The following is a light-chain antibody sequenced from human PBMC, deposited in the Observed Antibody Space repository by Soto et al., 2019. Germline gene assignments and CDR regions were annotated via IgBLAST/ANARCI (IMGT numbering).Light chain of an antibody. CDR3: QQYDNWPPFT. J-gene: IGKJ3*01. Sequence: EIVMTQSPATLSVSPGERATLSCRAGQSVSTNLAWFQQKPGQAPRLLIYGASTRASGIPARFSGSGSGTEFTLTISSLQSEDFAVYYCQQYDNWPPFTFGPGTKVEIQ. CDR2: GAS. V-gene: IGKV3-15*01. CDR1: QSVSTN.